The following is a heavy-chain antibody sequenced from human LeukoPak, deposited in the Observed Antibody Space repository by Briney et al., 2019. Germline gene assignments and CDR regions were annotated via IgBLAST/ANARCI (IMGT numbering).Heavy chain of an antibody. CDR2: ISGYNGNT. J-gene: IGHJ4*02. Sequence: ASVKVSCKASGYTFINYGISWVRQAPGQGLEWMGWISGYNGNTKYAQKLQGRVTMTTDTPTSTAYMVLRSLRSDDTAIYYCARVGITAAFFDYWGQGTLVTVSS. V-gene: IGHV1-18*04. D-gene: IGHD6-13*01. CDR1: GYTFINYG. CDR3: ARVGITAAFFDY.